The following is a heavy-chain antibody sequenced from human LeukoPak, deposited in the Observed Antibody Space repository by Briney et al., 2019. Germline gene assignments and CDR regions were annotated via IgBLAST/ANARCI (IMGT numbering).Heavy chain of an antibody. CDR1: GFTVSSNY. CDR3: ARDRGITIFGVVIPDYYYYYMDV. D-gene: IGHD3-3*01. CDR2: IYSGGST. V-gene: IGHV3-53*01. J-gene: IGHJ6*03. Sequence: GGSLRLSCAASGFTVSSNYMSWVRQAPGKGLEWVSVIYSGGSTYYADSVKGRFTISRDNSKNTLYLQMNSLRAEDTAVYYCARDRGITIFGVVIPDYYYYYMDVWGKGTTVTVSS.